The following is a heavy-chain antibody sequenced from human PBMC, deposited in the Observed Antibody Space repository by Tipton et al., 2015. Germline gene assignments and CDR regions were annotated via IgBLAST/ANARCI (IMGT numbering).Heavy chain of an antibody. V-gene: IGHV3-7*01. CDR3: ARDQGSSSSRPP. CDR2: IKQDGSEK. J-gene: IGHJ5*02. D-gene: IGHD6-6*01. Sequence: SLRLSCAASGFTVSDYWMSWVRQAPGKGLEWVANIKQDGSEKYYVDSVKGRFTISRDNSKNSLYLQMNSLRAEDTAVYYCARDQGSSSSRPPWGQGTLVTVSS. CDR1: GFTVSDYW.